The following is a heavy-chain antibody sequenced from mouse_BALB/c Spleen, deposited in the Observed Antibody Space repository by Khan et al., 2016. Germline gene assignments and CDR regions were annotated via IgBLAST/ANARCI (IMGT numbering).Heavy chain of an antibody. CDR1: GYALSSYW. V-gene: IGHV1-80*01. Sequence: QVRLQQSGAELVRPGSSVKISCKASGYALSSYWMNWVKQRPGQGLEWIGQIYPGDGDTNYNGKFKGNATLTADKYSSTAYMQLSSLTSEDSSCYVCAKLTGTREAMDYWGQGTSVTVSS. J-gene: IGHJ4*01. CDR2: IYPGDGDT. D-gene: IGHD4-1*01. CDR3: AKLTGTREAMDY.